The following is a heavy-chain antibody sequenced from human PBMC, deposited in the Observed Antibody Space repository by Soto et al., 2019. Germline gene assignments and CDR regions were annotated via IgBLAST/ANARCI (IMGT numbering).Heavy chain of an antibody. D-gene: IGHD4-4*01. CDR1: GFTFSSYA. V-gene: IGHV3-64*01. CDR3: ARGGRNMTIVTTHYYYYYYMDV. CDR2: ISSNGGST. Sequence: EVQLVESGGGLVQPGGSLRLSCAASGFTFSSYAMHWVRQAPGKGLEYVSAISSNGGSTYYANSVKGRFTISRDNSKNTLYLQMGSLRAEDMAVYYCARGGRNMTIVTTHYYYYYYMDVWGKGTTVTVSS. J-gene: IGHJ6*03.